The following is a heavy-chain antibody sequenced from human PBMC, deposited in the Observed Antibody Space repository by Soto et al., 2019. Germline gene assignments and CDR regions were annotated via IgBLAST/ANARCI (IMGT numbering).Heavy chain of an antibody. CDR2: ISGSGGST. J-gene: IGHJ6*02. D-gene: IGHD2-15*01. CDR1: GFTFSSYA. CDR3: AKPLGYCSGGSCSLYYYYGMDV. V-gene: IGHV3-23*01. Sequence: GGSLRLSCAASGFTFSSYAMSWVRQAPGKGLEWVSAISGSGGSTYYADSVKGRFTISRDNSKNTLYLQMNSLRAEDTAVYYCAKPLGYCSGGSCSLYYYYGMDVWGQGTTVTVSS.